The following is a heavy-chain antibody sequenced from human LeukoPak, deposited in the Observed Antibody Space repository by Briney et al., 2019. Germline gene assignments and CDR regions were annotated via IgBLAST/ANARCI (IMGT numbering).Heavy chain of an antibody. D-gene: IGHD3-10*01. CDR1: GFTFSSYA. J-gene: IGHJ4*02. CDR2: ISSNGGST. Sequence: QPGGSLRLSCSASGFTFSSYAMHWVRQAPGKGLEYVSAISSNGGSTYYADSVKGRFTISRDNSKNTLYLQMSSLRAEDTAVYYCVKDCFGPLWFGECVPGYWGQGTLVTVSS. CDR3: VKDCFGPLWFGECVPGY. V-gene: IGHV3-64D*06.